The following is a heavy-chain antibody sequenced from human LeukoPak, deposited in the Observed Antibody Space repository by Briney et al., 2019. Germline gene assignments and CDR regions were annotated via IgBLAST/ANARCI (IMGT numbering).Heavy chain of an antibody. Sequence: GASLRLSCAASGFTFGSYAMSWVRQAPGKGLEWVSSISGSGGSIYYADSVKGRFTFSRDNSKNTLYVQMNSLRAEDTAVYYCARGTAATPKAPFDYWGQGTLVTVSS. CDR2: ISGSGGSI. V-gene: IGHV3-23*01. CDR3: ARGTAATPKAPFDY. J-gene: IGHJ4*02. CDR1: GFTFGSYA. D-gene: IGHD6-13*01.